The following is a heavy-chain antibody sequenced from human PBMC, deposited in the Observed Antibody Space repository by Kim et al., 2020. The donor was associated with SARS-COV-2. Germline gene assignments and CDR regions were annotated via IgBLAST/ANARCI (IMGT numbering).Heavy chain of an antibody. CDR3: ARDLQHSSSWYDYYYGMDV. CDR2: ISYDGSNK. J-gene: IGHJ6*02. Sequence: GGSLRLSCAASGFTFSSYAMHWVRQAPGKGLEWVAVISYDGSNKYYADSVKGRFTISRDNSKNTLYLQMNSLRAEDTAVYYCARDLQHSSSWYDYYYGMDVWGQGTTVTVSS. V-gene: IGHV3-30*04. CDR1: GFTFSSYA. D-gene: IGHD6-13*01.